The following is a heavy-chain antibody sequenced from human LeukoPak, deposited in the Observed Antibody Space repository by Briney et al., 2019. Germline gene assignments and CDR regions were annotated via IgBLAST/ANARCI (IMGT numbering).Heavy chain of an antibody. D-gene: IGHD3-10*01. J-gene: IGHJ4*02. Sequence: ALVKVSCKASGHTFTGYYMHWVRQAPGQGLEWMGIINPSGGSTSYAQKFQGRVTMTRDTSTSTVYMELSSLRSEDTAVYYCARLLGCFDYWGQGTLVTVSS. CDR2: INPSGGST. V-gene: IGHV1-46*01. CDR3: ARLLGCFDY. CDR1: GHTFTGYY.